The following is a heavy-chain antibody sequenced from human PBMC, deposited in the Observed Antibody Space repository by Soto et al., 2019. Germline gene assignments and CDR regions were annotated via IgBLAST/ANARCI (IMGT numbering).Heavy chain of an antibody. D-gene: IGHD3-10*02. CDR2: FYYTGSI. CDR1: GGSLSRGNYL. Sequence: SETLSLTCTVSGGSLSRGNYLLSWIRQPPGKGLEWIGYFYYTGSINYNPSLKSRVTISIDASKDQFSLRLSSVTAADTAVYYCSRSFFYSDRSNSWPTDYPGQRPLGTVSS. J-gene: IGHJ4*02. V-gene: IGHV4-61*01. CDR3: SRSFFYSDRSNSWPTDY.